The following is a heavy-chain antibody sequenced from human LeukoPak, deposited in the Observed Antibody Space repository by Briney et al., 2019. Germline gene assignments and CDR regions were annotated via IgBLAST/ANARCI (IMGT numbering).Heavy chain of an antibody. D-gene: IGHD6-13*01. CDR3: ARPNSSSWFFDL. CDR2: IYYSGST. J-gene: IGHJ2*01. CDR1: GGSISSGDYY. V-gene: IGHV4-30-4*01. Sequence: PSQTLSLTCTVSGGSISSGDYYWSWIRQPPGKGLEWIGYIYYSGSTYYNPSLKSRVTISVDTSKNQFSLKLSSVTAADTAVYYCARPNSSSWFFDLWGRGTLVTVPS.